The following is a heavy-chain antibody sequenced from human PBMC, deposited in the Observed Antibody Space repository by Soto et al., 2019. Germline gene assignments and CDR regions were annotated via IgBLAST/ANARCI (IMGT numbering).Heavy chain of an antibody. Sequence: ASVKVSCKASGGTFSSYAISWVRQAPGQGLEWMGGIIPIFGTANYAQKFQGRVTITADESTSTAYMELSSLRSEDTAVYYCARSLGREDDWLFGYWGQGTLVTVSS. CDR3: ARSLGREDDWLFGY. CDR1: GGTFSSYA. CDR2: IIPIFGTA. J-gene: IGHJ4*02. D-gene: IGHD3-9*01. V-gene: IGHV1-69*13.